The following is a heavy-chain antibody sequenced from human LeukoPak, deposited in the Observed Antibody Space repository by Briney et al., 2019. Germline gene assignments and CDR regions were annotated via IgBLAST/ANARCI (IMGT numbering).Heavy chain of an antibody. Sequence: GGSLRLSCSASGFTFSSYAMHWVRQAPGKGLEYVSAISSNGGSTYYADSVKGRFTISRDNSKNTLYLQMNSLRAEDTALYYCARAYKDRSLAGKKEFFQHWGQGTLVTVSS. V-gene: IGHV3-64*04. J-gene: IGHJ1*01. CDR3: ARAYKDRSLAGKKEFFQH. CDR2: ISSNGGST. CDR1: GFTFSSYA. D-gene: IGHD6-19*01.